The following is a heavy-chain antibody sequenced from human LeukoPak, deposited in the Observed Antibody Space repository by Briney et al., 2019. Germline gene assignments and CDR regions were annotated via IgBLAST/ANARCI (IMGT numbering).Heavy chain of an antibody. D-gene: IGHD3-10*01. CDR2: IYPGDSDT. CDR1: GYNFISYW. CDR3: ARLTGGSGRAFDI. J-gene: IGHJ3*02. V-gene: IGHV5-51*01. Sequence: GESLKISCKGSGYNFISYWIAWVRQMPGKGLEWMGTIYPGDSDTRYSPSFQGQVTISVDKSITTAYLQWTSLNSSDSAMYYCARLTGGSGRAFDIWGQGTMVTVSS.